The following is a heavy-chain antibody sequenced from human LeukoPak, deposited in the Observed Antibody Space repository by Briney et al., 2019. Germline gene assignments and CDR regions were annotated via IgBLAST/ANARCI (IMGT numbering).Heavy chain of an antibody. J-gene: IGHJ4*02. CDR2: IYYSGST. D-gene: IGHD6-6*01. Sequence: SETLSLTCSVSGGSISSDYWSWIRQPPGKGLEWIGYIYYSGSTNYNPSLKSRVTISVDTSKNQFSLKLSSVTAADTAVYYCARVGEQLVIDYWGQGTLVTVSS. V-gene: IGHV4-59*01. CDR1: GGSISSDY. CDR3: ARVGEQLVIDY.